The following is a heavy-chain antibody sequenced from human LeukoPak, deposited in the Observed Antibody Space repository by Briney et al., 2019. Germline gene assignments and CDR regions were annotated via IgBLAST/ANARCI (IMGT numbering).Heavy chain of an antibody. D-gene: IGHD2-21*02. CDR2: MNPNSGGT. J-gene: IGHJ4*02. Sequence: ASVKDSCKASGYTFTDYYMHWVRPTPGQGIEWMGWMNPNSGGTNYAQKFQSRVIMTRETSISTAYMELSRLTSDDTAVYYCARGGGDWNYWGQGTLVTVSS. CDR3: ARGGGDWNY. V-gene: IGHV1-2*02. CDR1: GYTFTDYY.